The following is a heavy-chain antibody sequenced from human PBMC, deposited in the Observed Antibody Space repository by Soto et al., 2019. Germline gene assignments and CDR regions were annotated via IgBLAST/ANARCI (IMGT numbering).Heavy chain of an antibody. J-gene: IGHJ5*02. V-gene: IGHV4-39*01. D-gene: IGHD6-13*01. CDR3: ASIAAAGTFWFDP. CDR1: GGSISSSSYY. CDR2: IYYSGST. Sequence: SETLSLTCTVSGGSISSSSYYWGWIRQPPGKGLEWIGSIYYSGSTYYNPSLKSRVTISVDTSKNQFSLKLSSVTAADTAVYYCASIAAAGTFWFDPWGQGTLVTVSS.